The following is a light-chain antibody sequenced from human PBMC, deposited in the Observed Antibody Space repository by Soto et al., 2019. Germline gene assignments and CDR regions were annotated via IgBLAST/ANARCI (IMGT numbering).Light chain of an antibody. V-gene: IGKV1-39*01. J-gene: IGKJ1*01. CDR2: GAS. CDR3: QQSYTTART. CDR1: QNIRTY. Sequence: QMTQSPSSLSASVGARVTITCRASQNIRTYLNWYQQKPGKAPSLLIYGASTLRSGVPSRFSGSGSATEFTLTITSLQPEDFATYYCQQSYTTARTFGQGTKVEIK.